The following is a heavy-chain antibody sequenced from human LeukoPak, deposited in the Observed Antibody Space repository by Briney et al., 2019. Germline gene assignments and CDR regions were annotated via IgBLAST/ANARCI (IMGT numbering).Heavy chain of an antibody. V-gene: IGHV3-48*03. CDR2: IDGTGTTI. Sequence: PGGSLRLSCAASGFTFSYFEMNWVRQAPGKGLEWVSYIDGTGTTIYYADSVKGRFTISRDNAKNSLYLQMNSPRAEDTAIYYCARMTTSSHYFDYWGQGTLVTVSS. CDR1: GFTFSYFE. J-gene: IGHJ4*02. CDR3: ARMTTSSHYFDY. D-gene: IGHD4-17*01.